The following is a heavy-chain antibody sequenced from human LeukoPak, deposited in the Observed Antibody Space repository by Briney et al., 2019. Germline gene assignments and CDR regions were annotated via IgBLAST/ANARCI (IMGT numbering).Heavy chain of an antibody. Sequence: PSETLSLTCAVYGGSFSGYYWSWIRQPPGKGLEWIGEINHSGSTNYNPSLKSRVTISVDTSKNQFSLKLSSVTAADTAVYYCARRGSSIRTWGQGILVTVSS. CDR1: GGSFSGYY. CDR3: ARRGSSIRT. D-gene: IGHD6-13*01. CDR2: INHSGST. J-gene: IGHJ5*02. V-gene: IGHV4-34*01.